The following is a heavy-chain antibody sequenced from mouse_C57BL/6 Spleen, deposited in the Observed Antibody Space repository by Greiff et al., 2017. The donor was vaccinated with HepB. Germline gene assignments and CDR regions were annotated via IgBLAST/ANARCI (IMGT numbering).Heavy chain of an antibody. CDR2: ISSGGDYI. V-gene: IGHV5-9-1*02. D-gene: IGHD2-3*01. CDR3: TRGGRWLLGPFDV. J-gene: IGHJ1*03. CDR1: GFTFSSYA. Sequence: EVQVVESGEGLVKPGGSLKLSCAASGFTFSSYAMSWVRQTPEKRLEWVAYISSGGDYIYYADTVKGRFTISRDNARNTLYLQMSSLKSEDTAMYYCTRGGRWLLGPFDVWGTGTTVTVSS.